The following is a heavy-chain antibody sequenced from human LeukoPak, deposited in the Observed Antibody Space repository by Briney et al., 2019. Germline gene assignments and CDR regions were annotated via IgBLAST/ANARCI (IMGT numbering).Heavy chain of an antibody. V-gene: IGHV4-61*02. CDR3: ARGPAAGGDN. Sequence: PSQTLSLTCTVSGGSISSGSYYWSWIRQPAGKGLEWIERIYTSGSTNYNPSLKSRVTISVDTSKNQFSLKLSSVTAADTAVYYCARGPAAGGDNWGQGTLVTVSS. CDR1: GGSISSGSYY. J-gene: IGHJ4*02. CDR2: IYTSGST. D-gene: IGHD2-15*01.